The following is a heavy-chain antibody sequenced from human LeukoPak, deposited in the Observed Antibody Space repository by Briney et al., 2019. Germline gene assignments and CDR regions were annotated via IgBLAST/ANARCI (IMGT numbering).Heavy chain of an antibody. CDR2: INPNSGGT. D-gene: IGHD3-10*01. CDR1: GYTFSGYY. CDR3: ARDRVSHDYYYYMDV. J-gene: IGHJ6*03. V-gene: IGHV1-2*02. Sequence: ASVKVSCKASGYTFSGYYMHWVRQAPGQGLEWMGWINPNSGGTNYAQKFQGRVTMTRDTSISTAYMELSRLRSDDTAVYYCARDRVSHDYYYYMDVWGKGTTVTVSS.